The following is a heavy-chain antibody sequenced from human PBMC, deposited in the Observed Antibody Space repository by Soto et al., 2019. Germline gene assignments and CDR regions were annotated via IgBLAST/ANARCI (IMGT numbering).Heavy chain of an antibody. CDR3: ARDSRFLEWLPRYGMDV. D-gene: IGHD3-3*01. CDR2: ISSSSSYI. V-gene: IGHV3-21*01. Sequence: EVQLVESGGGLVKPGGSLRLSCAASGFTFSSYSMNWVRQAPGKGLEWVSSISSSSSYIYYADSVKGRFTISRDNAKNSLYLQMNSLRAEDTAVYYCARDSRFLEWLPRYGMDVWGQGTTVTVSS. J-gene: IGHJ6*02. CDR1: GFTFSSYS.